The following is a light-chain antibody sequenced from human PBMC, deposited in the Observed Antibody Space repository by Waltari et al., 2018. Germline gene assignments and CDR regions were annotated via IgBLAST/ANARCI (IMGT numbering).Light chain of an antibody. V-gene: IGKV3-20*01. CDR3: QHYGSSPTT. CDR1: QSVSSNY. Sequence: IVLTQSPGTLSLSPGERVTLSCRASQSVSSNYLAWYQQRLGQAPRLLIYGAYSRATGIPYRFSCIGSGTDFTLTISRLEPEDSAVYYCQHYGSSPTTFGQGTKVEIK. J-gene: IGKJ1*01. CDR2: GAY.